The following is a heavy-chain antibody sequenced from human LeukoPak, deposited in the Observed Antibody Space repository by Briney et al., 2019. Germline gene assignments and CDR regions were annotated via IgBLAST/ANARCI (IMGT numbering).Heavy chain of an antibody. Sequence: PGGSLRLSCAASGFTFSSYAMSWVRQAPGKGLEWVSAISGSGGSTYYADSVKGRFTISRDNSKNTLYLQMNSLRAEDTAVYYCAKEGRITMMVVVPYYFDYWGQGTLVTVSS. CDR3: AKEGRITMMVVVPYYFDY. V-gene: IGHV3-23*01. D-gene: IGHD3-22*01. CDR2: ISGSGGST. CDR1: GFTFSSYA. J-gene: IGHJ4*02.